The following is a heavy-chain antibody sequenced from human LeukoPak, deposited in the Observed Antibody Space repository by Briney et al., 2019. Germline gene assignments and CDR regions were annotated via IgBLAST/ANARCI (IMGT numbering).Heavy chain of an antibody. D-gene: IGHD3-10*01. V-gene: IGHV3-53*01. CDR2: IYSGGST. CDR1: GFTVSSNY. CDR3: ARDFITMVRGVISPYGMDV. Sequence: PGGSLRLSCAASGFTVSSNYMSWVRQAPGKGLEWVSVIYSGGSTYYADSVKGRFTISRDNSKNTLYLQMNSLRAGDTAVYYCARDFITMVRGVISPYGMDVWAKGPRSPSP. J-gene: IGHJ6*02.